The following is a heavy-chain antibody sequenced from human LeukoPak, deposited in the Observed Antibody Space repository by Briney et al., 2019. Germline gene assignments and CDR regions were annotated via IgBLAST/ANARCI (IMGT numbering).Heavy chain of an antibody. CDR1: GFPFNKYW. J-gene: IGHJ6*02. Sequence: GGSLRLSCAASGFPFNKYWVHWVRQVPGKGLVWVSRINGDGSSTMYADSVKGRFTISRDNAKNTLYLQMNSLRAEDTAVYYCAKTDSTIPNPLDVWGQGTTVTVSS. V-gene: IGHV3-74*03. D-gene: IGHD2-15*01. CDR3: AKTDSTIPNPLDV. CDR2: INGDGSST.